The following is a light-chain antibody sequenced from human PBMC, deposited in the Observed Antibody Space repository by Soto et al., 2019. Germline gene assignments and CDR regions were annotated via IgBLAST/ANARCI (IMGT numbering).Light chain of an antibody. J-gene: IGKJ1*01. V-gene: IGKV1-8*01. CDR2: AAS. CDR3: QQYYSYPPT. CDR1: QGISSY. Sequence: AIRMTQSPSSFSASTGDRATITCRASQGISSYLAWYRQKPGKAPKLLIYAASTLQSGVPSRFSGSGSGTDFTLTISCLQSEDFATYYCQQYYSYPPTFGQGTKVDIK.